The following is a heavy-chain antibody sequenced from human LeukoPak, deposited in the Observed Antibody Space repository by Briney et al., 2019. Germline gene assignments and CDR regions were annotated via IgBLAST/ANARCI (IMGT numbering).Heavy chain of an antibody. CDR1: GLTFSSYG. CDR2: IWYDGSNK. V-gene: IGHV3-33*01. CDR3: ARDLEQLLYYFDY. Sequence: GRSLRLSCAASGLTFSSYGMHWVRQAPGKGLEWVAVIWYDGSNKYYADSVKGRFTISRDNSKNTLYLQMNSLRAEDTAVYYCARDLEQLLYYFDYWGQGTLVTVSS. J-gene: IGHJ4*02. D-gene: IGHD6-6*01.